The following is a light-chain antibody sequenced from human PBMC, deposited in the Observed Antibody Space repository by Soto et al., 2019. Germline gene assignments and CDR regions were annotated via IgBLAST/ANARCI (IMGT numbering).Light chain of an antibody. CDR2: DAS. CDR3: QPRSNWPT. Sequence: EIVLTQSPATLSLSPGERATLSCRASQSVSSYLAWYQQKPGQAPRLLIYDASNRATGIPARFSGSGSGTDFTLTISSLEPEDFAVYYCQPRSNWPTFGPGTKVDIK. CDR1: QSVSSY. V-gene: IGKV3-11*01. J-gene: IGKJ3*01.